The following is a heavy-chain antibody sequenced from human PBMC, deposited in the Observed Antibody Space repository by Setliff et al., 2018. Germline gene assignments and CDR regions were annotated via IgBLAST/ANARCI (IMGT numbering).Heavy chain of an antibody. J-gene: IGHJ4*02. D-gene: IGHD2-15*01. V-gene: IGHV1-18*01. CDR2: ISAYNGNT. CDR1: GYTLTELS. Sequence: GASVKVSCKVSGYTLTELSMHWVRQAPGKGLEWMGWISAYNGNTNYAQKLQGRVTMTTDTSTNTAYMEVRSLGSDDTAMYYCARAVGYCSGGSCYKGDDYWGQGTLVTVSS. CDR3: ARAVGYCSGGSCYKGDDY.